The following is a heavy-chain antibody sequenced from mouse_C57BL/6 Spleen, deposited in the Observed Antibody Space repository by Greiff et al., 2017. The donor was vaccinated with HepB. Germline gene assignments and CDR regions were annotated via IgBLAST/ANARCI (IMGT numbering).Heavy chain of an antibody. CDR3: ARGEFITTVVATGYFDY. CDR2: IGPSDSYT. D-gene: IGHD1-1*01. Sequence: QVQLQQPGAELVMPGASVKLSCKASGYTFTSYWMHWVKQRPGQGLEWIGEIGPSDSYTNYNQKFKGKSTLTVDKSSSTAYMQLSSLTSEDSAVYYCARGEFITTVVATGYFDYWGQGTTLTVSS. J-gene: IGHJ2*01. V-gene: IGHV1-69*01. CDR1: GYTFTSYW.